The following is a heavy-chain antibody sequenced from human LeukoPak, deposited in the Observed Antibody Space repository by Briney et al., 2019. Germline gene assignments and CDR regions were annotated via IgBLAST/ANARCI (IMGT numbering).Heavy chain of an antibody. Sequence: GESLKISCKGPGYSFTSYWIGWVRQMPGKGLEGMGIIYPGDSDTRYSPSFQGQVTISADKSISTAYLQWSSLKASDTAMYYCARQIRTSQPLDYWGQGTLVTFYS. CDR1: GYSFTSYW. CDR2: IYPGDSDT. J-gene: IGHJ4*02. D-gene: IGHD3-16*01. CDR3: ARQIRTSQPLDY. V-gene: IGHV5-51*01.